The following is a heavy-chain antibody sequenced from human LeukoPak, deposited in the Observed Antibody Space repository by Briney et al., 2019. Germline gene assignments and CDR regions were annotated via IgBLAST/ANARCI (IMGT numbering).Heavy chain of an antibody. Sequence: GGSLRLSCAASGFTFSSFDMHWVRQPTGQGLEWVSTIGTASDTYCPGPVEGRFTLSRDNAKNSLYLQMDSLTAGDTAVYYCARGPPRGKYYYMDVWGKGTTVTVSS. J-gene: IGHJ6*03. CDR1: GFTFSSFD. CDR2: IGTASDT. D-gene: IGHD1-1*01. V-gene: IGHV3-13*01. CDR3: ARGPPRGKYYYMDV.